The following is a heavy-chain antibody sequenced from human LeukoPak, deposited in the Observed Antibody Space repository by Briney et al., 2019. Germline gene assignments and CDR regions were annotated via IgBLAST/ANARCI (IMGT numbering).Heavy chain of an antibody. CDR3: ARRRVGAANWFDP. CDR2: ISSSSSYL. CDR1: GFTFSSYS. V-gene: IGHV3-21*01. D-gene: IGHD1-26*01. J-gene: IGHJ5*02. Sequence: GGSLRLSCAASGFTFSSYSMNWVRQAPGKGLEWVSSISSSSSYLYYADSVKGRFTISRDNAKNSLYLQMNSLRAEDTAVHYCARRRVGAANWFDPWGQGTLVTVSS.